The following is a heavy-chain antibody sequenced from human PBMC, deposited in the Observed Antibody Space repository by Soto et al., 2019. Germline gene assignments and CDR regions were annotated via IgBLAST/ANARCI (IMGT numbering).Heavy chain of an antibody. J-gene: IGHJ4*01. Sequence: QVQLVQSGAEVRKPGSSVKVSCKTSGGLISKYSFNWVRQAPGQGLEWMGGVLPISGSTDYAQKFQGRLTITADRSTSTVYMESSRLRSDDTANYYGATIRVRGGPLRFEDGGQGMLISVSS. V-gene: IGHV1-69*06. CDR2: VLPISGST. CDR3: ATIRVRGGPLRFED. D-gene: IGHD5-12*01. CDR1: GGLISKYS.